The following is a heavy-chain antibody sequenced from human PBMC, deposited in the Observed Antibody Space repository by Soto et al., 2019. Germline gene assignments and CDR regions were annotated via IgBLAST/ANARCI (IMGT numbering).Heavy chain of an antibody. J-gene: IGHJ4*02. CDR1: GFTFSSYS. CDR2: ISSXSXXX. V-gene: IGHV3-48*02. D-gene: IGHD5-12*01. Sequence: GGSLRLSCAASGFTFSSYSMNCVRQAPGKGLEXXSXISSXSXXXXXXDSVKGRFTMSRDNAKNSLYLQMNSLRDEDTAVYYCARDPSGYDYTMFYWGQGTMVTVS. CDR3: ARDPSGYDYTMFY.